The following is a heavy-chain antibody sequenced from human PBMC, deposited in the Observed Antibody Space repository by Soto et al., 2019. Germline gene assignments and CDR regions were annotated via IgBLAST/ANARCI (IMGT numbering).Heavy chain of an antibody. D-gene: IGHD2-15*01. V-gene: IGHV3-11*06. CDR1: GFTFGDSY. J-gene: IGHJ5*02. CDR3: VRGGGGGLFDP. CDR2: ISPGSRYP. Sequence: LRLSCAGSGFTFGDSYISWIRQAPGKGLEWLSYISPGSRYPAYADSVKGRFTISRDNAKRSLYLQMMSLTAEDTAIYYCVRGGGGGLFDPWGQGTMVTVS.